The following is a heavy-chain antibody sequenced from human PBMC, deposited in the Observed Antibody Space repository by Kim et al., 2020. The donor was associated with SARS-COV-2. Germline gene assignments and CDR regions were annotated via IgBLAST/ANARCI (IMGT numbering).Heavy chain of an antibody. Sequence: GEPLKISCKGSGYSFTSYWIGWVRQMPGKGLEWMGIIYPGDSDTRYSPSFQGQVTISADKSISTAYLQWSSLKASDTAMYYCARPPSSSSWSPEAFDIWGQGTRVTVSS. CDR1: GYSFTSYW. V-gene: IGHV5-51*01. CDR3: ARPPSSSSWSPEAFDI. J-gene: IGHJ3*02. D-gene: IGHD6-13*01. CDR2: IYPGDSDT.